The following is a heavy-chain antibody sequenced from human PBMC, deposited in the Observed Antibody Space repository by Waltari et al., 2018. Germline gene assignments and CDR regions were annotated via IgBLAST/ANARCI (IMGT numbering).Heavy chain of an antibody. J-gene: IGHJ4*02. CDR1: GSSFSSGYY. CDR2: IYHSGTT. Sequence: QVQLQESGPGLVKPSETLSLTCAVSGSSFSSGYYWGWIRQPPGKRLEFIGSIYHSGTTYYNPYLKSRVTILLDTSKTQFSLMLRSVTAADTAVYFCARWFHGDSPSHFDYWGQGTLVTVSS. D-gene: IGHD2-21*02. V-gene: IGHV4-38-2*01. CDR3: ARWFHGDSPSHFDY.